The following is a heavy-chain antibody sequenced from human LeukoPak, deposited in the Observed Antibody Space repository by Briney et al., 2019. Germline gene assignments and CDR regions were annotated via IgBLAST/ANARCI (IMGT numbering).Heavy chain of an antibody. D-gene: IGHD2-2*01. V-gene: IGHV3-21*01. CDR3: ASANPVVPAALDAFDI. CDR1: GFTFSSYS. CDR2: ISSSSNYI. Sequence: GGSLRLSCAASGFTFSSYSMNWVRQAPGKGLEWFSSISSSSNYIYYADSVKGRFTISRDNAKNSLYLQMNSLRAEDTAVYYCASANPVVPAALDAFDIWGQGTMVTVSS. J-gene: IGHJ3*02.